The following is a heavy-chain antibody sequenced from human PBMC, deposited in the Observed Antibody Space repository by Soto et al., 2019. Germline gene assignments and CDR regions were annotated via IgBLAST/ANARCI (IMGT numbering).Heavy chain of an antibody. Sequence: PGGSLRLSCAASRFTFSSYAMHWVRQAPGKGLEWVAVISYDGSNKYYADSVKGRFTISRDNSKNTLYLQMNSLRAEDTAVYYCAKDLPVPKWYFDYWGQGTLVTVSS. J-gene: IGHJ4*02. V-gene: IGHV3-30*18. D-gene: IGHD1-26*01. CDR1: RFTFSSYA. CDR3: AKDLPVPKWYFDY. CDR2: ISYDGSNK.